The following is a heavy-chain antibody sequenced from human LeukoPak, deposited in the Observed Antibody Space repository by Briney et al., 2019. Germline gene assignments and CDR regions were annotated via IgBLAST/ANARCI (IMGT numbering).Heavy chain of an antibody. CDR2: ISGSGGST. J-gene: IGHJ3*02. D-gene: IGHD5-12*01. CDR3: ARDSGYSGYLPDAFDI. Sequence: GGSLRLSCAASGFTFSSYAMSWVRQAPGKGLEWVSVISGSGGSTYYADSVKGRFTISRDNAKNSLYLQMNSLRAEDTAVYYCARDSGYSGYLPDAFDIWGQGTMVTVSS. CDR1: GFTFSSYA. V-gene: IGHV3-23*01.